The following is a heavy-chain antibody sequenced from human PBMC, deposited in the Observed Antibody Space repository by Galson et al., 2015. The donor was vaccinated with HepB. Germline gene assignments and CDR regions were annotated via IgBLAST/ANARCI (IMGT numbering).Heavy chain of an antibody. CDR3: ARDIHIKAAYYYDSSGYGRFYDAFDI. Sequence: SVKVSCKASGYTFTSCAMNWVRQAPGQGLEWMGWINTNTGNPTYAQGFTGRFVFSLDTSVSTAYLQISSLKAEDTAVYYCARDIHIKAAYYYDSSGYGRFYDAFDIWGQGTMVTVSS. J-gene: IGHJ3*02. CDR2: INTNTGNP. D-gene: IGHD3-22*01. CDR1: GYTFTSCA. V-gene: IGHV7-4-1*02.